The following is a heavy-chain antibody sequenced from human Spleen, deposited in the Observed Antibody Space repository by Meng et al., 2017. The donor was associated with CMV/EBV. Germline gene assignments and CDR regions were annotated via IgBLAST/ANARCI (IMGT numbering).Heavy chain of an antibody. Sequence: GGSLRLSCAASGFTFSSYSMNWVRQAPGKGLEWVSSISSSSSYIYYADSVKGRFTISRDNSQNTLYLEMNSLRSEDTALYFCARDLPDFWGQGTMVTVSS. CDR3: ARDLPDF. CDR2: ISSSSSYI. CDR1: GFTFSSYS. V-gene: IGHV3-21*01. J-gene: IGHJ3*01.